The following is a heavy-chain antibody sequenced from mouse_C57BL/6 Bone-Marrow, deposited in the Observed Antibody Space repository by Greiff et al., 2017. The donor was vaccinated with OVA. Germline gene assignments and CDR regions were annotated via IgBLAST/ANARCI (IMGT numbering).Heavy chain of an antibody. Sequence: VQLQQPGAELVRPGTSVKLSCKASGYTFTSYWMHWVKQRPGQGLEWIGVIDPSDSYTNYNQKFKGKATLTVDTSSSTAYMQLSSLTSEDSAVYYCARGGNYHYWGQGTTLTVS. CDR1: GYTFTSYW. J-gene: IGHJ2*01. V-gene: IGHV1-59*01. D-gene: IGHD2-1*01. CDR3: ARGGNYHY. CDR2: IDPSDSYT.